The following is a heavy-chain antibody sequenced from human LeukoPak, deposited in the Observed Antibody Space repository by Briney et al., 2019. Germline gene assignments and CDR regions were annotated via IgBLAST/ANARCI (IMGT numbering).Heavy chain of an antibody. CDR1: GYTFTSYG. CDR3: ARDPSGSYYDY. D-gene: IGHD1-26*01. CDR2: ISAYNGNT. J-gene: IGHJ4*02. V-gene: IGHV1-18*01. Sequence: ASVKVSCKASGYTFTSYGISWVRQAPGQGLEWMGWISAYNGNTNYAQKLQGRVTMTTDTSTSTASMELRSLRSDDTAVYYCARDPSGSYYDYWGQGTLVTVSS.